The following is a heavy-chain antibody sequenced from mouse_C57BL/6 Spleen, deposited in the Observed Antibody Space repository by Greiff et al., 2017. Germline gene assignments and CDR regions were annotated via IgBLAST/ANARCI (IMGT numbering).Heavy chain of an antibody. V-gene: IGHV1-64*01. CDR2: IHPNSGST. J-gene: IGHJ1*03. D-gene: IGHD1-1*01. CDR1: GYTFTSYW. CDR3: ARPITTVVARYFDV. Sequence: QVQLQQPGAELVKPGASVKLSCKASGYTFTSYWMHWVKQRPGQGLEWIGMIHPNSGSTNYNEKFKSKATLTVDKSASTAYMQLSSLTSEDSAVYYFARPITTVVARYFDVWGTGTTVTVSS.